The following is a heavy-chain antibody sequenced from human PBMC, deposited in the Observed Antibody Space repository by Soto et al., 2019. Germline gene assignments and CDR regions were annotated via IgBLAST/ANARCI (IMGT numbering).Heavy chain of an antibody. J-gene: IGHJ4*02. CDR1: GYTFTSYA. D-gene: IGHD1-1*01. V-gene: IGHV1-3*05. Sequence: QVQLVQSGAEEKKPGASVKVSCKASGYTFTSYAMHWVRQAPGQRLEWMGWINAGNGNTKYSQKFKGRVTITRETSASTAYMELSSLRSEDTAVYYCATESYAGEFDYWGQGTLVTVSS. CDR2: INAGNGNT. CDR3: ATESYAGEFDY.